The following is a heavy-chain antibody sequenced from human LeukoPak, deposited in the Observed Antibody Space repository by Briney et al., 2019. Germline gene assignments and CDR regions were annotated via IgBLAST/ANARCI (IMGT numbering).Heavy chain of an antibody. CDR2: INPSGGST. CDR3: ARSSSAKGGIFGVVITQHDY. CDR1: GYTFTSYY. D-gene: IGHD3-3*01. J-gene: IGHJ4*02. V-gene: IGHV1-46*01. Sequence: ASVKVSCKASGYTFTSYYMHWVRQAPGQGLEWMGIINPSGGSTSYAQKFQGRVTMTRDTSTSTVYMELSSLRSEDTAVYYCARSSSAKGGIFGVVITQHDYWGQGTLVTVSS.